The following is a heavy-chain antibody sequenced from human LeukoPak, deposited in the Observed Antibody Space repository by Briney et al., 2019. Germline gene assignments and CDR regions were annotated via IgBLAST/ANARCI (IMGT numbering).Heavy chain of an antibody. CDR2: IYTSGST. Sequence: SETLSLTCTGSGGSISSYYWSWIRQPAGKGLEGIGRIYTSGSTNYNPSLKSRFTMSVDTSKKHFSLKLSSVTAAATAVYYCARVRGSSGSYEYYHYMDVWGKGTTVTISS. CDR3: ARVRGSSGSYEYYHYMDV. D-gene: IGHD1-26*01. CDR1: GGSISSYY. J-gene: IGHJ6*03. V-gene: IGHV4-4*07.